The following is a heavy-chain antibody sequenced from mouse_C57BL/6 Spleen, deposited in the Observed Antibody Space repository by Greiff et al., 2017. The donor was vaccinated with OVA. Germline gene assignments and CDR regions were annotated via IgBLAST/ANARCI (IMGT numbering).Heavy chain of an antibody. J-gene: IGHJ2*01. D-gene: IGHD1-1*01. CDR1: GYTFTSYW. CDR3: ASRGATVVAYFDY. Sequence: VQLQQPGAELVKPGASVKMSCKASGYTFTSYWITWVKQRPGQGLEWIGDIYPGSGSTNYNEKFKSKATLTVDTSSSTAYMQLSSLTSEDSAVYYCASRGATVVAYFDYWGQGTTLTVSS. CDR2: IYPGSGST. V-gene: IGHV1-55*01.